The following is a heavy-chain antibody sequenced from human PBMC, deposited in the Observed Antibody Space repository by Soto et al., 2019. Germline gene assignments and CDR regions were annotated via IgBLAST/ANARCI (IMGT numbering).Heavy chain of an antibody. Sequence: GGSLRLSCAASGFTFSSYGMHWVRQAPGKGLEWVAVIWYDGSNKYYADSVKGRFTISRDNSKNTLYLQMNSLRAEDTAVYYCARDPYGSGSYYSIMGYYYYGMDVWGQGTTVTVSS. V-gene: IGHV3-33*01. CDR2: IWYDGSNK. D-gene: IGHD3-10*01. CDR1: GFTFSSYG. CDR3: ARDPYGSGSYYSIMGYYYYGMDV. J-gene: IGHJ6*02.